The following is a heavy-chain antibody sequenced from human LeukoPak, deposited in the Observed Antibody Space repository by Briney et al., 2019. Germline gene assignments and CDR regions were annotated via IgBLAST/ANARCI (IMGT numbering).Heavy chain of an antibody. V-gene: IGHV3-48*01. CDR1: GFTFNTYT. Sequence: PGGSLRLSCAASGFTFNTYTMNWVRQAPGKGLEWVSYISGSSGIIDYADSVRGRFTISRDNAKNSLYLQMNSLRAEDTAIYYCARDVSDFWSGYSYWGQGTLVTVSS. J-gene: IGHJ4*02. CDR2: ISGSSGII. CDR3: ARDVSDFWSGYSY. D-gene: IGHD3-3*01.